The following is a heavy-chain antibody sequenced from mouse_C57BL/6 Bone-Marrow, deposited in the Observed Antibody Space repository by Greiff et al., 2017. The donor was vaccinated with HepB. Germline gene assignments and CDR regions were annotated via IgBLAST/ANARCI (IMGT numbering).Heavy chain of an antibody. CDR3: AGDYYGSSFYWYFDV. CDR1: GYSITSGYY. Sequence: EVHLVESGPGLVKPSQSLSLTCSVTGYSITSGYYWNWIRQFPGNKLEWMGYISYDGSNNYNPSLKNRISITRDTSKNQFFLKLNSVTTEDTATYYCAGDYYGSSFYWYFDVWGTGTTVTVSS. J-gene: IGHJ1*03. D-gene: IGHD1-1*01. CDR2: ISYDGSN. V-gene: IGHV3-6*01.